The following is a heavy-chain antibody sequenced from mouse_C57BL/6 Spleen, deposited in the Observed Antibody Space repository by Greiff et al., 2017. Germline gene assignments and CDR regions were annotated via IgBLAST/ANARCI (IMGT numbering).Heavy chain of an antibody. CDR1: GLTFSDFY. CDR2: SRNKANDYTT. J-gene: IGHJ4*01. Sequence: EVQGVESGGGLVQSGRSLRLSCATSGLTFSDFYMEWVRQAPGKGLEWIAASRNKANDYTTEYSASVKGRFIVSRDTSQSILYLQMNALRAEDTAIYYCARDDDYYGSSYDAMDYWGQGTSVTVSS. V-gene: IGHV7-1*01. D-gene: IGHD1-1*01. CDR3: ARDDDYYGSSYDAMDY.